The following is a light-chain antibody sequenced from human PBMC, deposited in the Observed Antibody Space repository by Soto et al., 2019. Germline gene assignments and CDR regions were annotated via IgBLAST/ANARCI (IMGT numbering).Light chain of an antibody. Sequence: NFMLTQQHSVSESPGKTVTISCTRSSGSIASNYVQWYQQRPGSAPTTVIYEDNQRPSGVPDRFSGSIDSSSNSASLTISGLKTEDEADYYCQSYDSSTQVFGGGTKLTVL. CDR1: SGSIASNY. CDR2: EDN. V-gene: IGLV6-57*04. J-gene: IGLJ2*01. CDR3: QSYDSSTQV.